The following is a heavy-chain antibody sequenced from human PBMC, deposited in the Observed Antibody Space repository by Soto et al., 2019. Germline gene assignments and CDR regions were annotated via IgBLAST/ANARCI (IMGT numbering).Heavy chain of an antibody. CDR1: GGSVSSNIYY. CDR2: IYYSGST. CDR3: ARGYDYDSGGYLFDY. D-gene: IGHD3-22*01. J-gene: IGHJ4*02. Sequence: LSLTCSVSGGSVSSNIYYWTWIRQHPGKGPEWIGHIYYSGSTHYNPSLKGRVTISLDMSKNQFSLKLTSVSAADTAVYYCARGYDYDSGGYLFDYWGQGTLVTVSS. V-gene: IGHV4-31*03.